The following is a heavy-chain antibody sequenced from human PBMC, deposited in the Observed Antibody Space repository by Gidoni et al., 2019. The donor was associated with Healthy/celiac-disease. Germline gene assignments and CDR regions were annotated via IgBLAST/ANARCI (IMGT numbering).Heavy chain of an antibody. V-gene: IGHV4-38-2*02. CDR3: ASNWSGYD. CDR1: GYSISSGDY. Sequence: QVQLQESGPGLVKPSETLSLTCTVSGYSISSGDYWGWIRQPPGKGLEWIGSIYHSGSTYYNPSLKSRVTISVDTSKNQFSLKLSSVTAADTAVYYCASNWSGYDWGQGTLVTVSS. D-gene: IGHD3-3*01. J-gene: IGHJ4*02. CDR2: IYHSGST.